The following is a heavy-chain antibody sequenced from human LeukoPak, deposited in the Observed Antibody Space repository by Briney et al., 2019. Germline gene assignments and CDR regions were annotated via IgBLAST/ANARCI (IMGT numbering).Heavy chain of an antibody. CDR1: GGSFSRYA. V-gene: IGHV1-69*13. CDR3: TRGSGETGGYYYVY. CDR2: IIPMFGTA. Sequence: SVKVSCKASGGSFSRYAISWVRQAPGQGLEWMGGIIPMFGTANYAQKFQGRVTITADESTRTAYMELRTLRSEDTAIYYCTRGSGETGGYYYVYWGRGTPVTVSS. J-gene: IGHJ4*02. D-gene: IGHD3-22*01.